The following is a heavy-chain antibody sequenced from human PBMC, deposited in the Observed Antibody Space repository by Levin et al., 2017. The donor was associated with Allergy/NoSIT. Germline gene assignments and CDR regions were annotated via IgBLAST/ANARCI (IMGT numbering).Heavy chain of an antibody. CDR3: AKDFGGATDY. V-gene: IGHV3-74*01. CDR2: INEDGTTT. D-gene: IGHD3-16*01. J-gene: IGHJ4*02. Sequence: VASVKVSCVGSGFTFSFNWMHWVRQVPGKGLVWVSRINEDGTTTNYADSVKGRFTISRDNSKNTVFLQMNSLRVEDTAVYYCAKDFGGATDYWGQGTLVTVSS. CDR1: GFTFSFNW.